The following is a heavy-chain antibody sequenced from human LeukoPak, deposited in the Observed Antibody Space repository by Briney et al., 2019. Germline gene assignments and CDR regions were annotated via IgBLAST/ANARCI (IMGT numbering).Heavy chain of an antibody. CDR2: ISGSGRST. J-gene: IGHJ6*02. Sequence: PGGSLRLSCAASRCTFSNYVMSWVRQAPGGGLECVSAISGSGRSTYYADSVKGRFTISRDNSKNTLYLQMNSLRAEDTALYYCARVAGTIRIWPQPFGDGMDVWGQGTTVTVSS. CDR3: ARVAGTIRIWPQPFGDGMDV. D-gene: IGHD3-16*01. CDR1: RCTFSNYV. V-gene: IGHV3-23*01.